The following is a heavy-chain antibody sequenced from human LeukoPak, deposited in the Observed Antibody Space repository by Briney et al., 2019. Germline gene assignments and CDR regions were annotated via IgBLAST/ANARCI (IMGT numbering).Heavy chain of an antibody. Sequence: PGGSLRLSCAASGFTFSSYNMNWVRQAPGKGLEWVSYISSSSSNIYYADSVKGRFTISRDNAKNSLYLQMNSLRDEDTAVYYCARGNVRYSGSYLSAFDIWGQGTMVTVSS. V-gene: IGHV3-48*02. D-gene: IGHD1-26*01. CDR2: ISSSSSNI. CDR1: GFTFSSYN. J-gene: IGHJ3*02. CDR3: ARGNVRYSGSYLSAFDI.